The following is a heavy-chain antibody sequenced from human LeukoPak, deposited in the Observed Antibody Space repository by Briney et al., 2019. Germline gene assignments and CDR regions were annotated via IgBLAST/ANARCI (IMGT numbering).Heavy chain of an antibody. J-gene: IGHJ6*02. D-gene: IGHD1-26*01. CDR1: GYTFTSYG. V-gene: IGHV1-69*13. CDR2: IIPIFGTA. CDR3: ARTGQEWELLNYYGMDV. Sequence: SVKVSCKASGYTFTSYGISWVRQAPGQGLEWMGGIIPIFGTANYAQKFQGRVTITADESTSTAYMELSSLRSEDTAVYYCARTGQEWELLNYYGMDVWGQGTTVTVSS.